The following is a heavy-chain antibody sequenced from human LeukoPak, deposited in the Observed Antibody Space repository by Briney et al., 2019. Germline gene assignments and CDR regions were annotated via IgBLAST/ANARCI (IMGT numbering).Heavy chain of an antibody. CDR3: AREGGYSYAKFFDY. CDR1: GGSISIYF. CDR2: IYYSGST. V-gene: IGHV4-59*01. D-gene: IGHD5-18*01. Sequence: PSETLSLTCSLSGGSISIYFWSCIRQPPGKGLEWIGYIYYSGSTNYNPSLKSRVTISVDTSKNQFSLKLSSVTAADTAVYYCAREGGYSYAKFFDYWGQGTLVTVSS. J-gene: IGHJ4*02.